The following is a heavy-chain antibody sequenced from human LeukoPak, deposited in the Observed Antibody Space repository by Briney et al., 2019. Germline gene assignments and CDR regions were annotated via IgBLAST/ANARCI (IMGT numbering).Heavy chain of an antibody. CDR2: VNLQGST. V-gene: IGHV4-34*01. Sequence: KTGGSLRLSCAASGFTFSSYSMNWVRQPPGKGLEWIGEVNLQGSTNYNPSLMRRVAISVDTSANHVSLQLTSVTAADTAVYYCAREGGPYRPLDYSGQGTLVTVSS. J-gene: IGHJ4*02. CDR1: GFTFSSYS. CDR3: AREGGPYRPLDY.